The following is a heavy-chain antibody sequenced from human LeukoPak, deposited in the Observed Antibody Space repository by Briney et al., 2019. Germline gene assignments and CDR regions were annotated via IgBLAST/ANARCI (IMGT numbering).Heavy chain of an antibody. CDR1: GGSFSGYY. J-gene: IGHJ4*02. D-gene: IGHD5-24*01. CDR2: INHSGST. V-gene: IGHV4-34*01. Sequence: SSETLSLTCAVYGGSFSGYYWSWIRQPPGKGLEWIGEINHSGSTNYNPSLKSRVTISVDTSKNQFSLKLSSVTAADTAVYYCAGVEMATIRGVDYWGQGTLVTVSS. CDR3: AGVEMATIRGVDY.